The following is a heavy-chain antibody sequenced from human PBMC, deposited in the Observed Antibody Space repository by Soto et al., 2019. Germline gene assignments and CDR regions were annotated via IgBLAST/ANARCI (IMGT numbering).Heavy chain of an antibody. V-gene: IGHV1-8*01. CDR1: GYTFTSYD. CDR3: ARALQWQQLVLYYYGMDV. D-gene: IGHD6-13*01. Sequence: QVQLVQSGAEVKKPGASVKVSCKASGYTFTSYDINWVRQATGQGLEWMGWMNPNSGNTGYAQKFQGRVTMTRNTSISTAYTELSSLRSEDTAVYYCARALQWQQLVLYYYGMDVWGQGTTVTVSS. CDR2: MNPNSGNT. J-gene: IGHJ6*02.